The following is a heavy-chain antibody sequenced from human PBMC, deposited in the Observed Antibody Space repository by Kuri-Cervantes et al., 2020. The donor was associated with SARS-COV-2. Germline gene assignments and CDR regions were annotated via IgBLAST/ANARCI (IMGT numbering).Heavy chain of an antibody. CDR3: ARAYYDILTGYYSLDY. V-gene: IGHV3-30*03. CDR2: ISYDGSNK. CDR1: GFTFSSYS. D-gene: IGHD3-9*01. J-gene: IGHJ4*02. Sequence: GESLKISCAASGFTFSSYSMNWVRQAPGKGLEWVAVISYDGSNKYYADSVKGRFTISRDNSKNTLYLQMNSLRAEDTAVYYCARAYYDILTGYYSLDYWGQGTLVTVSS.